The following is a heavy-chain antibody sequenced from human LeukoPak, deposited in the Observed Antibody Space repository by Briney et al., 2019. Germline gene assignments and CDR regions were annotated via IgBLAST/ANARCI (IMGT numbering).Heavy chain of an antibody. Sequence: PSVTLSLTCAVDGGSFSGYYWSWIRQPPGKGLGWIGEINHSGSTNYNPSLKSRVTISVDTSKNQFSLKLSYVTAADTAVYYCARGLRSSSWYFLDYCGQGTLVTVSS. D-gene: IGHD6-13*01. V-gene: IGHV4-34*01. CDR3: ARGLRSSSWYFLDY. J-gene: IGHJ4*02. CDR2: INHSGST. CDR1: GGSFSGYY.